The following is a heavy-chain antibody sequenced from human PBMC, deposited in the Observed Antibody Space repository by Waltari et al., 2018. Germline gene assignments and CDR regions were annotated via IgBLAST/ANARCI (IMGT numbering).Heavy chain of an antibody. CDR3: AGGGHGGWYAQISP. J-gene: IGHJ5*02. V-gene: IGHV4-59*01. Sequence: QVQLQESGSGLVKPSETLSLTCTVSGGSISSYYWSWIRQPPGKGLEWIGYIYYSGSTNYHPPLKSRVTISVDTSKNQFSLKRSSVTAADTAVYYCAGGGHGGWYAQISPWGQGTLVTVSS. D-gene: IGHD6-19*01. CDR1: GGSISSYY. CDR2: IYYSGST.